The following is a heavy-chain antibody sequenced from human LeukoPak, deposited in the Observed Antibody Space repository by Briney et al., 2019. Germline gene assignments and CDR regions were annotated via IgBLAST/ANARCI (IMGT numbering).Heavy chain of an antibody. D-gene: IGHD3-10*01. CDR1: GFTFSSYA. CDR3: WFGELARPGNYFDY. J-gene: IGHJ4*02. Sequence: PGGSLRLSCAASGFTFSSYAMSWVRQAPGKGLEWVSAISGSGGSTYYADSVKGRFTISRDNSKNTLYLQMNSLRAEDTAVYYTWFGELARPGNYFDYWGQGTLVTVSS. CDR2: ISGSGGST. V-gene: IGHV3-23*01.